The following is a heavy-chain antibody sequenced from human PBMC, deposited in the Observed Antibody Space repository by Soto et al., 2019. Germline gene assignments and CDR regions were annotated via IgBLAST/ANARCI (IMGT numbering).Heavy chain of an antibody. CDR2: ISDSGRI. J-gene: IGHJ3*01. V-gene: IGHV4-59*01. Sequence: PSDSMYIACTVSGGSISTSFWNWLRQPPGKGLEWIAYISDSGRISYNPSLKSRVTISVDASKNQFSLSLSSVTAADTAVYYCARDRIAADATEVAFDFWGQGTMVT. CDR3: ARDRIAADATEVAFDF. CDR1: GGSISTSF. D-gene: IGHD6-13*01.